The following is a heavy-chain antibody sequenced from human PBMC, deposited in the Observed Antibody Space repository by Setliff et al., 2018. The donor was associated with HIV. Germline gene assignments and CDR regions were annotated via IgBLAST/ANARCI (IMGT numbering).Heavy chain of an antibody. CDR1: GASFSGNY. CDR2: INPSGNI. V-gene: IGHV4-34*01. J-gene: IGHJ6*02. Sequence: PSETLSLTCGVYGASFSGNYCSWIRQSPGKGLEWIGEINPSGNINYNPSFKSRVTMSIDTSKNQFSLNLNSVTAADTAVYYCARGGPTVAFGLDVWGQGTTVTVSS. CDR3: ARGGPTVAFGLDV. D-gene: IGHD4-17*01.